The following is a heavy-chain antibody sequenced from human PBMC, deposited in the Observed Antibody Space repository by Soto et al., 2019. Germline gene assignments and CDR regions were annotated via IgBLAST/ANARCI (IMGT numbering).Heavy chain of an antibody. Sequence: QVQLVQSGAEVKKPGSSVKVSCKASGGTFSSYAISWVRQAPGQGLEWMGGIIPIFGTANYAQKFQGRVTITADKSTSTAYMELSSLRSEDTAVYYGARGIVVVPAAHTSGYYGMDVWGQGTTVTVSS. CDR3: ARGIVVVPAAHTSGYYGMDV. D-gene: IGHD2-2*01. CDR1: GGTFSSYA. V-gene: IGHV1-69*06. CDR2: IIPIFGTA. J-gene: IGHJ6*02.